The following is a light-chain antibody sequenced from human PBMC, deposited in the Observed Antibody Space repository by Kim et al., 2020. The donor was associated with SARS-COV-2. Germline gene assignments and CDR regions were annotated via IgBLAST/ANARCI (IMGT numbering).Light chain of an antibody. CDR2: STN. Sequence: MLTLSCSRSNSNLGINTLNCYQHFPVAAPTLLLFSTNERPSGVPDRFSGSKSVTSASLAINGLQSEDEATYYCAGWDDSLGCYVFGIGTKVTVL. V-gene: IGLV1-44*01. J-gene: IGLJ1*01. CDR1: NSNLGINT. CDR3: AGWDDSLGCYV.